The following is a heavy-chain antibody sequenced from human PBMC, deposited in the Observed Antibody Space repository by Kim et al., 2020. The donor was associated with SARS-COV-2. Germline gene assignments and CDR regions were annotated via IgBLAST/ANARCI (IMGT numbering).Heavy chain of an antibody. V-gene: IGHV3-49*02. J-gene: IGHJ4*02. Sequence: YAASVEGKFSISRDDSKRVVYLQMNSLETEDTGVYFCTRHEAGVAYRFAYWGQGTLVTVSS. D-gene: IGHD3-16*02. CDR3: TRHEAGVAYRFAY.